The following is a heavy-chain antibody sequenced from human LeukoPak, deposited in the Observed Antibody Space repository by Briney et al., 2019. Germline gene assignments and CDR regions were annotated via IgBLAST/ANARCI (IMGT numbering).Heavy chain of an antibody. D-gene: IGHD6-19*01. J-gene: IGHJ4*02. CDR1: GGSISSYY. CDR2: IYYSGST. CDR3: ARVAAKTVDY. Sequence: SETLSLTCTVSGGSISSYYWSRIRQPPGKGLEWIGYIYYSGSTNYNPSLKSRVTISVDTSKNQFSLKLSSVTAADTAVYYCARVAAKTVDYWGQGTLVTVSS. V-gene: IGHV4-59*12.